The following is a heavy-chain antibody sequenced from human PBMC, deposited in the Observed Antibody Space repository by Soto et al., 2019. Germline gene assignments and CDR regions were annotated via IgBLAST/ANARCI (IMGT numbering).Heavy chain of an antibody. Sequence: QVQLQESGPGLVKPSQTLSLTCTVSGGSISSGGYYWSWIRQHPGKGLEWIGYIYYSGSTYYNPSLKSRVTISGDTSKNQFSLKLSSVTAADTAVYYCARVRNSLRMTTNWFDPWGQGTLVTVSS. CDR2: IYYSGST. V-gene: IGHV4-31*03. CDR1: GGSISSGGYY. D-gene: IGHD4-17*01. CDR3: ARVRNSLRMTTNWFDP. J-gene: IGHJ5*02.